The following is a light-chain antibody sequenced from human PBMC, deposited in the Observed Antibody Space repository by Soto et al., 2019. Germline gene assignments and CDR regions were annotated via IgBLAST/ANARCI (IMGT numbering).Light chain of an antibody. Sequence: DIVMNQSPDSLAVSLGERATINCRSSQSGLHSSNNKNYLAWYQQKPGQPPKLLIYWASTRESGVPDRFSGSGSGTDFTLTISSLQAEDVAVYYCQQYYNTPLAFGQGTKVEIK. CDR2: WAS. J-gene: IGKJ1*01. CDR1: QSGLHSSNNKNY. CDR3: QQYYNTPLA. V-gene: IGKV4-1*01.